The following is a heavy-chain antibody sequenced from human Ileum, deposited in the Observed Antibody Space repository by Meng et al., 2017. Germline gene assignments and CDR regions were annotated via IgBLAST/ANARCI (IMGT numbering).Heavy chain of an antibody. J-gene: IGHJ4*02. CDR1: GYTCINNA. V-gene: IGHV1-3*01. Sequence: QVQLVQSGAEVKKPGASVKVSCKASGYTCINNALHWMRQAPGQSLEWVGWINAGIGDTKYSQNLQGRVTITRDTSASTTYMELRSLKSEDTATYYCARDKGATYSFDYWGQGTLVTVSS. CDR2: INAGIGDT. CDR3: ARDKGATYSFDY. D-gene: IGHD1-26*01.